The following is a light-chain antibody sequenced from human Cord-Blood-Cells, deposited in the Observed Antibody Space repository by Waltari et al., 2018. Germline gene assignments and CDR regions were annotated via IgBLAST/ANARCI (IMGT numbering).Light chain of an antibody. Sequence: EIVMTQSPATLSVSQGERATLSGRASQSVSSNLAWYQQNPGQAPRLLIYGASTRATGIPARFSGSGSGTEFTLTISSLQSEDFAVYYCQQYNNWPYTFGQGTKLEIK. CDR1: QSVSSN. J-gene: IGKJ2*01. CDR3: QQYNNWPYT. CDR2: GAS. V-gene: IGKV3-15*01.